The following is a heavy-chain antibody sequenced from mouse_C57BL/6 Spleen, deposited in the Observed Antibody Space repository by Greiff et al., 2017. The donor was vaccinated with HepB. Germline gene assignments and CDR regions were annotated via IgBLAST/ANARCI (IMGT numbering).Heavy chain of an antibody. V-gene: IGHV1-81*01. CDR2: IYPRSGNT. CDR1: GYTFTSYG. J-gene: IGHJ2*01. Sequence: QVQLQQSGAELARPGASVKLSCKASGYTFTSYGISWVKQRTGQGLEWIGEIYPRSGNTYYNEKFKGKATLTADKSSSTAYMELRSLTSEDAAVYFCARSHGSSYAYFYDWGQGTTLTVSS. CDR3: ARSHGSSYAYFYD. D-gene: IGHD1-1*01.